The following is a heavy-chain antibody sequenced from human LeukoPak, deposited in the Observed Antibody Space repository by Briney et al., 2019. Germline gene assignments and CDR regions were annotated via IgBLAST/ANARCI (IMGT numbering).Heavy chain of an antibody. Sequence: SETLSLTCTVSGGSISSSSYYWGWIRQPPGKGLEWIGSIYYSGSTYYNPSLKSRVTISVDRSKNQFSLKLSSVTAADTAVYYCARKPTTGKTHYFDYWGRGTLVTVSS. J-gene: IGHJ4*02. CDR1: GGSISSSSYY. CDR2: IYYSGST. D-gene: IGHD1-1*01. V-gene: IGHV4-39*07. CDR3: ARKPTTGKTHYFDY.